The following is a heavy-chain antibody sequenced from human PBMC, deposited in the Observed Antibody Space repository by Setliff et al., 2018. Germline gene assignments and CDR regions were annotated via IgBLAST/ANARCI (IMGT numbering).Heavy chain of an antibody. D-gene: IGHD1-26*01. V-gene: IGHV3-15*01. CDR2: SKGQSDDGAT. J-gene: IGHJ3*01. Sequence: PGESLKISCAASGLTFSSDAMSWVRQAPGKGLEWVGRSKGQSDDGATDYSAPVEGRFTLSRDDSKSTFFLQMSTLKTEDTAIYYCTHASKEHAFDFWGQGTMVTVSS. CDR1: GLTFSSDA. CDR3: THASKEHAFDF.